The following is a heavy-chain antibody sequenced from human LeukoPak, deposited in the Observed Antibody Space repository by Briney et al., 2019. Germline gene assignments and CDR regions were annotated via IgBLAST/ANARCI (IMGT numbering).Heavy chain of an antibody. CDR1: GFTFSSHW. CDR3: ARDKRIAVAGTLVY. D-gene: IGHD6-19*01. Sequence: GGSLRLSCAASGFTFSSHWMHWVRQAPGKGLVWVSRINTDGSSTTYADSVKGRFTISRDNAKNSLYLQMNSLRAEDTAVYYCARDKRIAVAGTLVYWGQGTLVTVSS. CDR2: INTDGSST. V-gene: IGHV3-74*03. J-gene: IGHJ4*02.